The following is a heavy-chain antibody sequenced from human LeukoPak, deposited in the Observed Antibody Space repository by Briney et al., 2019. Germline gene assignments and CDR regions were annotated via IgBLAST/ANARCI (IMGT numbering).Heavy chain of an antibody. Sequence: QPGGSLRLSCAASGFTFSTYWMHWVRQAPGKGLEWVSAISGSGGFTYYAESVKGRFTISRDNSKSTLYLQMSSLRAEDTAVYYCAKHTLVDYWGQGTLVTVSS. CDR2: ISGSGGFT. V-gene: IGHV3-23*01. CDR1: GFTFSTYW. CDR3: AKHTLVDY. J-gene: IGHJ4*02.